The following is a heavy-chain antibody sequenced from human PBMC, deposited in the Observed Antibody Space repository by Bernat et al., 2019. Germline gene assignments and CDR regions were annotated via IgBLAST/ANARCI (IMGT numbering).Heavy chain of an antibody. CDR1: GGSVSSGNYY. J-gene: IGHJ5*02. CDR3: AREFDP. V-gene: IGHV4-61*01. Sequence: QLQLQESGPGLVKPSETLSLTCTVSGGSVSSGNYYWSWIRQPPGKGLEWIGYMYNSGGANYNPSLKSRVTISLDTSKNQFSLKLTSVTAADTAVYYCAREFDPWGQGTLVTVSS. CDR2: MYNSGGA.